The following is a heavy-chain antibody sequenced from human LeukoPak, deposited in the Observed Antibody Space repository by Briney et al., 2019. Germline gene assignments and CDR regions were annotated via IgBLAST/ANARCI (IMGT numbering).Heavy chain of an antibody. J-gene: IGHJ6*04. V-gene: IGHV4-59*12. Sequence: PSETLSLTCTVSGGSITRYYWSWIRQPPGKGLEWIGYISYSGSTNYNPSLKSRVTISVDTSKNQFSLKLSSVTAADTAVYYCARDLEGRDGSIWGKGTTVTVSS. CDR2: ISYSGST. CDR3: ARDLEGRDGSI. CDR1: GGSITRYY. D-gene: IGHD5-24*01.